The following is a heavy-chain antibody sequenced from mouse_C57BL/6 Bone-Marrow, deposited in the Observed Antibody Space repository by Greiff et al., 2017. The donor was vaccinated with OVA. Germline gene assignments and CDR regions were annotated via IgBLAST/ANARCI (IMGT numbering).Heavy chain of an antibody. CDR1: GYSITSGYY. CDR2: IRYDGSN. D-gene: IGHD6-1*01. Sequence: VQLKESGPGLVKPSQSLSLTCSVTGYSITSGYYWNWIRQFPGNKLEWMGYIRYDGSNNYNPSLKNRISITRDTSKNQFFLKLNSVTTEDTATYYCASSGFAYWGQGTLVTVSA. J-gene: IGHJ3*01. CDR3: ASSGFAY. V-gene: IGHV3-6*01.